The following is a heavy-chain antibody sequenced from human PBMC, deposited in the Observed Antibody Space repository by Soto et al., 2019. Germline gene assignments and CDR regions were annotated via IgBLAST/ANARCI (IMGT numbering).Heavy chain of an antibody. V-gene: IGHV3-74*01. CDR3: GRVVLTTLGHGMDV. CDR2: ITGDGSYT. D-gene: IGHD1-1*01. Sequence: PGGSLRLSCAASGFTFSSYWMHWVRQVPGEGLVWVARITGDGSYTNYADAVKGRFTISRDNAKNTLYLQMNSLRVEDTARYYRGRVVLTTLGHGMDVWGQGSTVTVSS. CDR1: GFTFSSYW. J-gene: IGHJ6*02.